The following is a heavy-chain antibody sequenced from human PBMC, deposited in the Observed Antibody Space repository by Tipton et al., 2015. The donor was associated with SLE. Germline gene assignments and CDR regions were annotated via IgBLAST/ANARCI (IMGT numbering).Heavy chain of an antibody. CDR3: ARSMVQGPEDDL. J-gene: IGHJ2*01. Sequence: TLSLTCTVSGGSISSGGYYWSWIRQHPGKGLEWIGQMHNSGDSTYNPSLKSRVTISVDTSKNQFSLKLSSVTAADTAVYYCARSMVQGPEDDLWGRGTLVTVSS. V-gene: IGHV4-31*03. CDR1: GGSISSGGYY. CDR2: MHNSGDS. D-gene: IGHD3-10*01.